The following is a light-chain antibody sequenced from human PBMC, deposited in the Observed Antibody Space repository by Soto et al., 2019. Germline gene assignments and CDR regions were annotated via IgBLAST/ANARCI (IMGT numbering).Light chain of an antibody. V-gene: IGKV1-39*01. CDR3: QQSHTIPYT. CDR2: AAS. J-gene: IGKJ2*01. Sequence: DIQMTQSPSSLSAYVGDRVTITCRASQSISSYLNWYQQNPGKAPKLLIYAASSLQSGVPSRFSGSGSGTDFTLTISSLQPEDFTTYYCQQSHTIPYTFGQGTNLEIK. CDR1: QSISSY.